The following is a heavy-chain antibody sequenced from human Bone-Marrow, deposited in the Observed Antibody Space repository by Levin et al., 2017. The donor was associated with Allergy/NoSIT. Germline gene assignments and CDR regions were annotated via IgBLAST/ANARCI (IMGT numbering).Heavy chain of an antibody. D-gene: IGHD5-12*01. CDR2: MYPNSDNA. Sequence: ASVKVSCKTSGYTFTSFDINWVRQATGQGLEWMGWMYPNSDNADYAQKFQGRATMTRNTSISTSYMELSSLRTEGTAINYSARGELGSGYLFDYWGQGTLVTVAS. J-gene: IGHJ4*02. CDR3: ARGELGSGYLFDY. V-gene: IGHV1-8*01. CDR1: GYTFTSFD.